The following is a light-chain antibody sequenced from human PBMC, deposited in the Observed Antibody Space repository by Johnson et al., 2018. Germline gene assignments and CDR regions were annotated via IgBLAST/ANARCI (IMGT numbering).Light chain of an antibody. J-gene: IGLJ1*01. Sequence: QSVLTQPPSVSAAPGQKVTISCSGSSYNIGNNYVSWYQQLPGTAPKLLIHENNKRPSGIPDRFSGSKSGTSATLGITGLQTGDEADYYCGTWDSSLSAGNVFGTGTKVTVL. CDR1: SYNIGNNY. V-gene: IGLV1-51*02. CDR2: ENN. CDR3: GTWDSSLSAGNV.